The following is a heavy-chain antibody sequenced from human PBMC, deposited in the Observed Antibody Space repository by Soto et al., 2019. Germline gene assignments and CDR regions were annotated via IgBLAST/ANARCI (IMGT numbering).Heavy chain of an antibody. CDR1: GGTFSSYA. CDR2: IIPIFGTA. J-gene: IGHJ4*02. CDR3: AKTPQVRGLEWLLFGLNFDY. D-gene: IGHD3-3*01. Sequence: SVKVSCKASGGTFSSYAISWVRQAPGQGLEWMGGIIPIFGTANYAQKFQGRVTITADESTSTAYMELSSLRSEDTAVYYCAKTPQVRGLEWLLFGLNFDYWGQGTLVTVSS. V-gene: IGHV1-69*13.